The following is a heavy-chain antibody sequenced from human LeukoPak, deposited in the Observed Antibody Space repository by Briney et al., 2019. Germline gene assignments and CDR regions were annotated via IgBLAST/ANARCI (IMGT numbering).Heavy chain of an antibody. D-gene: IGHD3-10*01. J-gene: IGHJ3*02. CDR1: GYSFTSYW. CDR3: ARQKYYYGSGSNAFDI. Sequence: GESLKISCKGSGYSFTSYWIGWVRQMPGKGLEWMGIIYPGDSDTRYSPSFQGQVTISADKSISTAYLQWSSLKASDTAMYYCARQKYYYGSGSNAFDIWGQGTMVTVSS. CDR2: IYPGDSDT. V-gene: IGHV5-51*01.